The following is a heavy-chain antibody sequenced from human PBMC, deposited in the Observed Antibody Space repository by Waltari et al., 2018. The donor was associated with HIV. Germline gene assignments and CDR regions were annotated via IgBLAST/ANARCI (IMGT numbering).Heavy chain of an antibody. J-gene: IGHJ4*02. CDR3: TKGTTHDN. CDR2: IKQDGSQK. Sequence: EVRLVESGGGLVQPGGSLRLSCAVSGFNFNNYWMTWVRQAPGKGMEWVGNIKQDGSQKHYVDSAKGRLTISRDNAKNSVFLQMNDLREDDTATYYCTKGTTHDNWGQGTLVTVSS. D-gene: IGHD1-1*01. CDR1: GFNFNNYW. V-gene: IGHV3-7*01.